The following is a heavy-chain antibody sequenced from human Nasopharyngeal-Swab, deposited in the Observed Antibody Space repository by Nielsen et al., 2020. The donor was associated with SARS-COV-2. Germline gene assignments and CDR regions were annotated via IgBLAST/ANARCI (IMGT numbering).Heavy chain of an antibody. J-gene: IGHJ6*02. CDR1: GFTFSSYS. Sequence: GGSLRLSCAASGFTFSSYSMNWVRQAPGKGLEWVSYISSSSSTIYYADSVKGRFTIPRDNAKNSLYLQMNSLRDEDTAVYYCARDPQYSSSWSYYYYYGMDVWGQGTTVTVSS. CDR3: ARDPQYSSSWSYYYYYGMDV. D-gene: IGHD6-13*01. CDR2: ISSSSSTI. V-gene: IGHV3-48*02.